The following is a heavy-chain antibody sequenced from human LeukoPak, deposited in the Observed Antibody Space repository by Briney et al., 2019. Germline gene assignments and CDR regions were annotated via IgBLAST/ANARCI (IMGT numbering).Heavy chain of an antibody. D-gene: IGHD3-10*01. CDR2: IIPIFGTA. CDR1: GGTFSSYA. Sequence: GASVKVSCKASGGTFSSYAISWVRQAPGQGLEWMGGIIPIFGTANYAQKFQGRVTITTDESTSTAYMELRSLRSDDTAVYYCAREKETTVRGVGYDYWGQGTLVTVSS. CDR3: AREKETTVRGVGYDY. V-gene: IGHV1-69*05. J-gene: IGHJ4*02.